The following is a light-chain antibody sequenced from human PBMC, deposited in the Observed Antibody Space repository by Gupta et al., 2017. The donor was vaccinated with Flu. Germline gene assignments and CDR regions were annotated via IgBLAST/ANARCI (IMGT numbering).Light chain of an antibody. CDR2: RNN. V-gene: IGLV1-47*01. J-gene: IGLJ2*01. Sequence: QSVLTQPPSVSGTPGQTVTISCSGGTSNIEANYVCWYQQFPGTAPNLLIYRNNQRPSGVPDRFSASKSGTSASLAISGLRSEDAADYYCTAGDDSLGGRFFAGGTMLTVL. CDR1: TSNIEANY. CDR3: TAGDDSLGGRF.